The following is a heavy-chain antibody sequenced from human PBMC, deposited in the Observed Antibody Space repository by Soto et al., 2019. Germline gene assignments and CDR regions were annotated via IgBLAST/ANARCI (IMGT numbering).Heavy chain of an antibody. J-gene: IGHJ3*02. D-gene: IGHD6-19*01. V-gene: IGHV1-18*01. CDR3: ARDNSAWHNTSHT. CDR1: GYTFTTYG. Sequence: QVQLVQSGAEVKKPGASVKVSCKASGYTFTTYGISWVRQAPGQGLDWMGLINTYDGNTNYSQILQGRVTMTTVTSPTSSYSELRGLKFDDTAMYYCARDNSAWHNTSHTWGQGTMVTVS. CDR2: INTYDGNT.